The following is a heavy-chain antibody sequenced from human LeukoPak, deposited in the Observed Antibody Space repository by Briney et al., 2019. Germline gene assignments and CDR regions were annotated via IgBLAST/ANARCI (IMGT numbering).Heavy chain of an antibody. CDR1: GGSISSYY. CDR3: ARDGRAYDH. CDR2: IFYSGST. J-gene: IGHJ4*02. V-gene: IGHV4-59*12. D-gene: IGHD3-16*01. Sequence: PSETLSLTCTVSGGSISSYYWSWIRQPPGKGLEWIGNIFYSGSTYYNSSLKSRVIISLDASKNQFSLKLSSVTAADTAVYYCARDGRAYDHWGQGTLVTVSS.